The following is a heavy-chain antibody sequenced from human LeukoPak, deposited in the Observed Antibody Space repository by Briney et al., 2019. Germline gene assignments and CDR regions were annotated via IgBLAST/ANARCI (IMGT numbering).Heavy chain of an antibody. V-gene: IGHV3-23*01. CDR1: GFTFSSYA. D-gene: IGHD5-18*01. CDR2: ISGSGGST. CDR3: AKISTAMGEDPQYYYYGMDV. J-gene: IGHJ6*02. Sequence: GGSLRLSCAASGFTFSSYAMSWVRQAPGKGLEWVSAISGSGGSTYYADSVKGRFTISRDNSKNTLYLQMNSLRAEDTAVYYCAKISTAMGEDPQYYYYGMDVWGQGTTVTVSS.